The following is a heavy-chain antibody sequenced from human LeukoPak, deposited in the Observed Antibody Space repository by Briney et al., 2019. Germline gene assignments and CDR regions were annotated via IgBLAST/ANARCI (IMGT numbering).Heavy chain of an antibody. V-gene: IGHV4-59*12. CDR1: GGSISSYY. J-gene: IGHJ4*02. Sequence: SETLSLTCTVSGGSISSYYWNWIRQPPGKGLEWIGYIYYTGSTNYNPSLKSRVTMSVDTSKNQFSLKLSSVTAADTAVYYCARKSIADYYFDYWGQGTLVTVSS. CDR2: IYYTGST. D-gene: IGHD6-6*01. CDR3: ARKSIADYYFDY.